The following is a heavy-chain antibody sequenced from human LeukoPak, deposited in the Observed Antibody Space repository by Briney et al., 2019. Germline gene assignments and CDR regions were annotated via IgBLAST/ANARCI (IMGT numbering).Heavy chain of an antibody. CDR2: IYHSGNT. J-gene: IGHJ1*01. CDR3: VANGWYSLEH. D-gene: IGHD6-19*01. Sequence: SGTLSLTCAVSGGSISSTNWWSWVRQPPGKGLEWIGEIYHSGNTNYNPSLKSRVTLSVDKSKNQLSLKVNSVTAADTAVYYCVANGWYSLEHWGQGNLVIVSS. CDR1: GGSISSTNW. V-gene: IGHV4-4*02.